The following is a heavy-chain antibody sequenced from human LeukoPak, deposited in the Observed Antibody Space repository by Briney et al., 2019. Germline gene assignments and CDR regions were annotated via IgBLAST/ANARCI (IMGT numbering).Heavy chain of an antibody. Sequence: GGSLRLSCAASGFTFSSYGMHWVRQAPGKGLEWVAVIWYDGSNKYYADSVKGRFTISRDNSKNTLYLQMNSLRAEDTAVYYCARDWATPGYYDSSGYFDWGQGTLVTVSS. V-gene: IGHV3-33*01. D-gene: IGHD3-22*01. J-gene: IGHJ4*02. CDR2: IWYDGSNK. CDR1: GFTFSSYG. CDR3: ARDWATPGYYDSSGYFD.